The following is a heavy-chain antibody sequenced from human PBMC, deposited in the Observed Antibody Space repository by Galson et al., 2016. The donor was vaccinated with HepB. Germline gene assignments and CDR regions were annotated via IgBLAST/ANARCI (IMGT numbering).Heavy chain of an antibody. CDR2: ISWNSDNV. V-gene: IGHV3-9*01. CDR1: GFKFDDYV. J-gene: IGHJ4*02. CDR3: AKGALTGGSPIDY. Sequence: SLRLSCAATGFKFDDYVMVWVRQAPGKGLEWVSGISWNSDNVAYADSVKGRFTISRDNAKNSVYLQMNSLRAEDTALYYCAKGALTGGSPIDYWGQGTMVTLSS. D-gene: IGHD2-15*01.